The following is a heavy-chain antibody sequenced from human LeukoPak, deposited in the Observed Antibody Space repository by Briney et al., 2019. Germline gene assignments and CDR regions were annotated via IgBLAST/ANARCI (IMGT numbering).Heavy chain of an antibody. Sequence: PGGSLRLSCAASGFTFSSYEMNWVRQAPGKGLEWVSYISSSSSYIHYADSVKGRFTISRDNAKNSLYLQMNSLRAEDTAVYYCARLPVAGMNFDYWGQGTLVTVSS. CDR1: GFTFSSYE. V-gene: IGHV3-21*05. CDR2: ISSSSSYI. D-gene: IGHD6-19*01. CDR3: ARLPVAGMNFDY. J-gene: IGHJ4*02.